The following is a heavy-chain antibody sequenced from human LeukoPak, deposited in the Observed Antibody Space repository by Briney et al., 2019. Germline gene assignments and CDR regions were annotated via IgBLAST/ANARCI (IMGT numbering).Heavy chain of an antibody. J-gene: IGHJ4*02. V-gene: IGHV4-30-4*01. CDR1: GGSISSGDYY. CDR2: IYYSGST. CDR3: ATLQYQYYFDY. Sequence: SETLSLTCTVSGGSISSGDYYWSWIRQPPGKGLVWIGYIYYSGSTYYNPSLKSRVTISVDTSKNQFSLKLSSVTAADTAVYYCATLQYQYYFDYWGQGTLVTVSS. D-gene: IGHD2-2*01.